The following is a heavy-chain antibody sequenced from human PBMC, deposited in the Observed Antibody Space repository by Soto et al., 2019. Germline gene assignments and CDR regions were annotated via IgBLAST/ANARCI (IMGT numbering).Heavy chain of an antibody. CDR3: AKGKISTTPYTSFDS. CDR1: GFTFSSYE. D-gene: IGHD2-15*01. J-gene: IGHJ5*01. CDR2: ISSSDITI. Sequence: GGSLRLSCAASGFTFSSYEMNWVRQAPGKGLEWVSYISSSDITIYYADSVKGRFTISRDNAKNSLYLQMSNLRAEDTAIYYCAKGKISTTPYTSFDSWGQGTLLTVSS. V-gene: IGHV3-48*03.